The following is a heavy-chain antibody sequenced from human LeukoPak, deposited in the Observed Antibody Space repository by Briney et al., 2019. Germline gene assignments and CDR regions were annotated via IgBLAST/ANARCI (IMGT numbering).Heavy chain of an antibody. V-gene: IGHV3-30*02. D-gene: IGHD6-19*01. Sequence: GLDWVAFIRYDASNKYYADSVKPRFTISRDNSKNTLYLQMNSLRAEDTAVYYCAKEAAGDYWGQGTLVTVSS. J-gene: IGHJ4*02. CDR2: IRYDASNK. CDR3: AKEAAGDY.